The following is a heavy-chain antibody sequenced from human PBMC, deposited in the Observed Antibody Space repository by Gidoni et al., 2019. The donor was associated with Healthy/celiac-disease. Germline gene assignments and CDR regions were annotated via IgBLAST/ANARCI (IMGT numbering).Heavy chain of an antibody. V-gene: IGHV3-23*01. CDR1: GFTFRSYA. CDR2: ISGSGGRT. Sequence: EVQLLESGGGLVQPGGSLSLSCAASGFTFRSYALSWVRQAPGKGLEWVSAISGSGGRTYYADSVKGRFTISRDNSKNTLYLQMNSLRAEDTAVYYCAKDLVGDTRYFDWLGWDYWGQGTLVTVSS. CDR3: AKDLVGDTRYFDWLGWDY. D-gene: IGHD3-9*01. J-gene: IGHJ4*02.